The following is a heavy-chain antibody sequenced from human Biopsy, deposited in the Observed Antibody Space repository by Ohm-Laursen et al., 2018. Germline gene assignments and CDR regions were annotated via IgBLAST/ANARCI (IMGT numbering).Heavy chain of an antibody. CDR1: GGAINNYY. CDR3: SSVVLGPSNDAFDL. J-gene: IGHJ3*01. CDR2: IYPGGST. V-gene: IGHV4-4*07. Sequence: SETLSLTCNVSGGAINNYYWSWIRQPPGQGLEWIGRIYPGGSTNYNPSLKSRVTMSVDTSTKQLSLRLRSVTAADTAMYYCSSVVLGPSNDAFDLWGQGTMVVVSS. D-gene: IGHD3-22*01.